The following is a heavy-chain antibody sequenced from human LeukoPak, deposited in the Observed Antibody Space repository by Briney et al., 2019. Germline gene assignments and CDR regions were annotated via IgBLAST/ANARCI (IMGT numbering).Heavy chain of an antibody. CDR3: ARDSSGYQ. CDR1: GFTFRTYW. Sequence: PGGSLRLSCAASGFTFRTYWMSWVRQAPGKGLEWVANIKEDGSEKYYGDSVKGRFTISRDNAKNSLHLEMNSLRVEDTAMYYCARDSSGYQWGQGTLVTVSS. D-gene: IGHD3-22*01. V-gene: IGHV3-7*01. J-gene: IGHJ4*02. CDR2: IKEDGSEK.